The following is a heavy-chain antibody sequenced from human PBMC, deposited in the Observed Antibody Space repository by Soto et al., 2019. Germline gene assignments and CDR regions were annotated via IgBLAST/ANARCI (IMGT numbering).Heavy chain of an antibody. D-gene: IGHD3-3*01. V-gene: IGHV3-23*01. CDR2: ISGSGGSI. J-gene: IGHJ4*02. CDR1: GLTFSSYA. Sequence: GGSLRLSCAASGLTFSSYAMSWVRQAPGKGLEWVSGISGSGGSIYYADSVKGRFTISRDNSKNTVYLQMNSLRAEDTAVYYCARGIIPSRGVFGFWGEGTQVTVSS. CDR3: ARGIIPSRGVFGF.